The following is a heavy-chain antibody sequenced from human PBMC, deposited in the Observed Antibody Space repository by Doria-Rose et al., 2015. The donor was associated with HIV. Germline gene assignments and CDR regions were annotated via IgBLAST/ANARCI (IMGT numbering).Heavy chain of an antibody. D-gene: IGHD1-1*01. J-gene: IGHJ4*02. Sequence: QVQLQESGGRVVQPGRSLTLSCAASGFIFSSFPMHWVRQAPGKGLEWVAVISYDGKVKYYADAVKGRFTISRDDPKNTLYLEMRSLRDGDTAFYFCVRDPRTGFPDYFDYWGQGTLVTVSS. V-gene: IGHV3-30*04. CDR2: ISYDGKVK. CDR1: GFIFSSFP. CDR3: VRDPRTGFPDYFDY.